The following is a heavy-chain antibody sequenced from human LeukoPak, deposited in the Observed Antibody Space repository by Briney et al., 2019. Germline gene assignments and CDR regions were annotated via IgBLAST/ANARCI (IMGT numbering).Heavy chain of an antibody. Sequence: PGRSLRLSCAASGFTFSSFGMHWVRQAPGKGLEWVAVIWYDGTNKYYADSVKGRFTISRDISRSTLYLEMNSLSAEDTAVYYCARASGPIKKNRFDQWGQGTLVTVSS. CDR2: IWYDGTNK. V-gene: IGHV3-33*01. CDR3: ARASGPIKKNRFDQ. CDR1: GFTFSSFG. J-gene: IGHJ4*02. D-gene: IGHD1-26*01.